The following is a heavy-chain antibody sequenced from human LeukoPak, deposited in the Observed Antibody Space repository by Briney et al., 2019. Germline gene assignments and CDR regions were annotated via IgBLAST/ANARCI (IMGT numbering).Heavy chain of an antibody. J-gene: IGHJ6*02. CDR2: IIPIFGTA. D-gene: IGHD2-15*01. Sequence: TSVNVSYKASGGTFSSYAISWARQAPGQGLEWMGRIIPIFGTANYAQKFQGRITITADESASTAYMELSSLRSEDTAVYYCARDRKRGYCSGGSCYGYYYYGMDVWGQGTTVTVSS. CDR1: GGTFSSYA. V-gene: IGHV1-69*13. CDR3: ARDRKRGYCSGGSCYGYYYYGMDV.